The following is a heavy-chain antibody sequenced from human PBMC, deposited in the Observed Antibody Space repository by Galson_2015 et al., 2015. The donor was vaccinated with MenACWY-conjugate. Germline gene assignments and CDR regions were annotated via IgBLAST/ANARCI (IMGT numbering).Heavy chain of an antibody. CDR1: GYTFTSYG. J-gene: IGHJ5*02. CDR3: ARTGNEYSGYDWGWFDP. V-gene: IGHV1-18*01. CDR2: ISAYNGNT. Sequence: SVKVSCKASGYTFTSYGISWVRQAPGQGLEWMGWISAYNGNTNYAQKLQGRVTMTTDTSTSTAYMELRSLRSDDTAVYYCARTGNEYSGYDWGWFDPWGQGTLVTVSS. D-gene: IGHD5-12*01.